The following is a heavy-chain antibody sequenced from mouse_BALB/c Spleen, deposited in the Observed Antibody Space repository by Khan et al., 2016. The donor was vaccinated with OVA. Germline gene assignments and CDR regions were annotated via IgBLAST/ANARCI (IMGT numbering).Heavy chain of an antibody. D-gene: IGHD2-14*01. CDR1: GFSLSRYN. CDR2: IWGGGGT. J-gene: IGHJ4*01. CDR3: ARAYYRYDGYYAMDY. Sequence: VQLQESGPGLVAPSQSLSITCTVSGFSLSRYNIHWVRQPPGKGLEWLGMIWGGGGTDYNSTLKIRLSISKDNSKSQVFLKMNSLQTDDIAMYFCARAYYRYDGYYAMDYWGQGTSVTVSS. V-gene: IGHV2-6-4*01.